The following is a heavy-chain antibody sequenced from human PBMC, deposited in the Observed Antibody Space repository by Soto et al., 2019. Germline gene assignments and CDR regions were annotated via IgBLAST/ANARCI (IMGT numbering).Heavy chain of an antibody. CDR2: ISGSGDYT. J-gene: IGHJ4*02. Sequence: EVRLLESGGGLIQPGGSLRLSCAASGFTFSSYAMSWVRQAPGKGLEWVSAISGSGDYTYYADSVKGRFTISRDNSKNTLYLQMNSVRAEDTAVYYCARRFRYCSGTSCYDSWGQGTLVTVSS. V-gene: IGHV3-23*01. D-gene: IGHD2-2*01. CDR1: GFTFSSYA. CDR3: ARRFRYCSGTSCYDS.